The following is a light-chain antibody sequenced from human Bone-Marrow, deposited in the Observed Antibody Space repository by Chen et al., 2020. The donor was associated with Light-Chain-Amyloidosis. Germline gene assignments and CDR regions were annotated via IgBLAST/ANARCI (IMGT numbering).Light chain of an antibody. CDR2: VND. CDR3: QSYDTTLSGSV. Sequence: QSVLTQPPSVSGAPGQRVTISCTGHSSNIGAGYDVHWYQQLPGTAPKLLIYVNDNRPSGVPDRFSASKSGTSASLAITGLQAEDEADYYCQSYDTTLSGSVFGGGTKLTVL. CDR1: SSNIGAGYD. V-gene: IGLV1-40*01. J-gene: IGLJ3*02.